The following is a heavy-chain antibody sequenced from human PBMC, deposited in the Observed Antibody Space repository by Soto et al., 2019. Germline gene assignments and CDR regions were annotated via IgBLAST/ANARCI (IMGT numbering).Heavy chain of an antibody. V-gene: IGHV1-18*01. CDR3: VSEREAGGSVQFQY. D-gene: IGHD6-13*01. Sequence: ASVKVSCKTSGYTFTSYGVSWVRQAPGQGLEWMEWISAYNGYTNYAQKFQDRVTMTRDTSTSTVYMEVGSLRSDDTAAYYCVSEREAGGSVQFQYWGQGTLVTVSS. CDR1: GYTFTSYG. J-gene: IGHJ1*01. CDR2: ISAYNGYT.